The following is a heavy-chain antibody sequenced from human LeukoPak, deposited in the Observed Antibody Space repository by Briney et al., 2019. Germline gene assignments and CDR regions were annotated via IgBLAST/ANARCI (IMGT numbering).Heavy chain of an antibody. CDR1: GYTFTDYY. V-gene: IGHV1-2*02. CDR2: INPHSGGT. CDR3: ARGSDRTDMDV. D-gene: IGHD5-18*01. J-gene: IGHJ3*01. Sequence: ASVKVSCKASGYTFTDYYMHWVRQAAGQGLEWMGWINPHSGGTNYAQRFQGRVTMTRDTSITTAYMELNRLRSDDTAVYFCARGSDRTDMDVWGQGTMVTVSS.